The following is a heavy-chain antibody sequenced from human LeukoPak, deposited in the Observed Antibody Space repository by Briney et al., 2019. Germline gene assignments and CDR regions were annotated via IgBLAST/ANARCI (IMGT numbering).Heavy chain of an antibody. J-gene: IGHJ4*02. D-gene: IGHD3-22*01. Sequence: LTCAVYGGSFSGYYWNWIRQPPGKGLECVAVIWYDGSNKYYADSVKGRFTISRDNSKNTLYLQMNSLRAEDTAVYYCARGRYYDSSGYPVDYWGQGTLVTVSS. CDR1: GGSFSGYY. CDR3: ARGRYYDSSGYPVDY. CDR2: IWYDGSNK. V-gene: IGHV3-33*08.